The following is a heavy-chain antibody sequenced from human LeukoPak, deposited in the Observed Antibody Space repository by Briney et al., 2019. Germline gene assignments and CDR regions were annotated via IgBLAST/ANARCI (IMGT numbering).Heavy chain of an antibody. J-gene: IGHJ4*02. CDR1: GFTFDDYG. CDR3: ARDRASGWYRGDYDY. V-gene: IGHV3-20*04. CDR2: INWNGGST. D-gene: IGHD6-19*01. Sequence: GGSLRLSCAASGFTFDDYGMSWVRQAPGKGLEWVSGINWNGGSTGYADSVKGRFTTSIDNAKNSLYLQLNSLRAEDTAFYYCARDRASGWYRGDYDYWGQGTLVTVSS.